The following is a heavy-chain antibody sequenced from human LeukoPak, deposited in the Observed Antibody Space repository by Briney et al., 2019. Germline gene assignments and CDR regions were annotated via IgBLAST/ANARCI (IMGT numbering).Heavy chain of an antibody. Sequence: ASVKVSCKASGYTFTSYAMNRVRQAPGQGLEWMGWINTNTGNPTYAQGFTGRFVFSLDTSVSTAYLQISSLKAEDTAVYYCARDPRVGVVINPLYYWGQGTLVTVSS. CDR3: ARDPRVGVVINPLYY. V-gene: IGHV7-4-1*02. CDR2: INTNTGNP. J-gene: IGHJ4*02. CDR1: GYTFTSYA. D-gene: IGHD3-3*01.